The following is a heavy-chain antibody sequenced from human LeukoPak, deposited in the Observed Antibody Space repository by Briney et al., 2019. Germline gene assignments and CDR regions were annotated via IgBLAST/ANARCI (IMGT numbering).Heavy chain of an antibody. Sequence: PGGSLRLSCAASGFTFRNYWMSWVRQAPGKGLEWVANIKEDGSEKHYVDSVKGRFTISRDNAKNSLYLQSLYLQMNSLRAEDTAVYYCARANYSSFDYWGQGTLITVSS. CDR3: ARANYSSFDY. J-gene: IGHJ4*02. CDR1: GFTFRNYW. CDR2: IKEDGSEK. V-gene: IGHV3-7*01. D-gene: IGHD6-13*01.